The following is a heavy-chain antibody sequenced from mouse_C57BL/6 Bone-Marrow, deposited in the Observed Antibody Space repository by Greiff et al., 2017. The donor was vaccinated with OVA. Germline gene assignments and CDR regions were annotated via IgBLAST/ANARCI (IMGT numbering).Heavy chain of an antibody. CDR2: IDPETGGT. CDR3: TDYYGSSPDV. D-gene: IGHD1-1*01. J-gene: IGHJ1*03. Sequence: VQLQQSGAELVRPGASVTLSCKASGYTFTDYEMHWVKQTPVHGLEWIGAIDPETGGTAYNQKFKGKAILTADKSSSTAYMELRSLTSEDSAVYYCTDYYGSSPDVWGTGTTVTVSS. V-gene: IGHV1-15*01. CDR1: GYTFTDYE.